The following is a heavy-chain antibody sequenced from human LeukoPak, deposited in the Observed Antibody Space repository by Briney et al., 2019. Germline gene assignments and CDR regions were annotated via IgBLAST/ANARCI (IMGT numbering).Heavy chain of an antibody. CDR3: VRSKWFGESIDY. V-gene: IGHV1-2*02. CDR2: INPNSGGT. J-gene: IGHJ4*02. CDR1: GYTFTGYY. Sequence: ASVKVSCKASGYTFTGYYMHRVRQAPGQGLEWMGWINPNSGGTNYAQKFQGRVTMTRDTSISTAYMELSRLRSDDTAVYYCVRSKWFGESIDYWGQGTLVTVSS. D-gene: IGHD3-10*01.